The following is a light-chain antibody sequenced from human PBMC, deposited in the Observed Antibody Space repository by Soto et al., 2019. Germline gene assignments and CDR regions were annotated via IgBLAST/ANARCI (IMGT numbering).Light chain of an antibody. CDR3: QQYNSYSWT. V-gene: IGKV1-5*03. CDR1: QSVRSW. CDR2: KAS. J-gene: IGKJ1*01. Sequence: DIQMTQAPWTLSASVGDRVTITWRASQSVRSWLAWYQQKPGKAPKLLIYKASTLKSGFPSRFSGSGSGTEFTLTISSLQPDDFAAYYCQQYNSYSWTFGQGTKWIS.